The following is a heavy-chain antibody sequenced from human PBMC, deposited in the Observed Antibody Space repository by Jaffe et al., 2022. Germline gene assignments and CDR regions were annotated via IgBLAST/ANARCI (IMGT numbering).Heavy chain of an antibody. J-gene: IGHJ5*02. Sequence: QLQLQESGPGLVKPSETLSLTCTVSGGSISSSSYYWGWIRQPPGKGLEWIGSIYYSGSTYYNPSLKSRVTISVDTSKNQFSLKLSSVTAADTAVYYCARPNRGIAVAGDNWFDPWGQGTLVTVSS. D-gene: IGHD6-19*01. CDR2: IYYSGST. CDR1: GGSISSSSYY. CDR3: ARPNRGIAVAGDNWFDP. V-gene: IGHV4-39*01.